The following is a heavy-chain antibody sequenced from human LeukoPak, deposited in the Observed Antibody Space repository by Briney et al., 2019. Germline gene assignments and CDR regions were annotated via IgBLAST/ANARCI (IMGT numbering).Heavy chain of an antibody. CDR1: GGTFTSYA. J-gene: IGHJ6*03. Sequence: SVKVSCKASGGTFTSYAISWVRQAPGQGLEWMGGIIPTFGTANYAQKFQGRVTITADKSTSTAYMELSSLRSEDTAVYYCARGPEGYYYYYYMDVWGKGTTVTVSS. CDR3: ARGPEGYYYYYYMDV. V-gene: IGHV1-69*06. CDR2: IIPTFGTA.